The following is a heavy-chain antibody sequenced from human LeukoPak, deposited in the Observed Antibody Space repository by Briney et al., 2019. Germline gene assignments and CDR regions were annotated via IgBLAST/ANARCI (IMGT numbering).Heavy chain of an antibody. CDR1: GYTFTSYG. J-gene: IGHJ4*02. Sequence: AAVKVSCKASGYTFTSYGISWVRQAPGQGLEWMGWISAYNGNTNYAQKLQGRVTMTTDTSTSTAYMELRSLRSDDTAVYYCASGSSGSYSTPDYYFDYWGQGTLVTVSS. CDR3: ASGSSGSYSTPDYYFDY. CDR2: ISAYNGNT. D-gene: IGHD3-10*01. V-gene: IGHV1-18*01.